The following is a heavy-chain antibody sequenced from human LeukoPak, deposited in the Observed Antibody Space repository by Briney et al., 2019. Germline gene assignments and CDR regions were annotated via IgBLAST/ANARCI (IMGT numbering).Heavy chain of an antibody. D-gene: IGHD3-3*01. J-gene: IGHJ5*02. CDR1: GGTFSSYA. Sequence: SVKVSCKASGGTFSSYAISWVRQAPGQGLEWMGRIIPILGIANYAQKFQGRVTITADKSTSTAYMELSSLRSEDTAVYYCARDRGTIFGVVTTPFNWFDPWGQGTLVTVYS. CDR2: IIPILGIA. V-gene: IGHV1-69*04. CDR3: ARDRGTIFGVVTTPFNWFDP.